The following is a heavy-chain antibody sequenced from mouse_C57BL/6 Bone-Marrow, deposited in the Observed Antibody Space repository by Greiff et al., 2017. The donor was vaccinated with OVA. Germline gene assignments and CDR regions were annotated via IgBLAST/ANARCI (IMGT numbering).Heavy chain of an antibody. Sequence: QVHVKQSGAELVRPGTSVKMSCKASGYTFTNYWIGWAKQRPGHGLEWIGDIYPGGGYTNYNEKFKGKATLTADKSSSTAYMQFSSLTSEDSAIYYCAREEDGYHGDYAMDYWGQGTSVTVSS. J-gene: IGHJ4*01. CDR1: GYTFTNYW. D-gene: IGHD2-3*01. CDR2: IYPGGGYT. V-gene: IGHV1-63*01. CDR3: AREEDGYHGDYAMDY.